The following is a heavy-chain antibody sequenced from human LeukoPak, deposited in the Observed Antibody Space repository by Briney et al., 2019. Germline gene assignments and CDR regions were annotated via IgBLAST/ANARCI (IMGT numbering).Heavy chain of an antibody. D-gene: IGHD1-26*01. CDR3: TTDIGGSYPPFDY. Sequence: PGGSLRLSCAASGFSFSTYGMGWVRQAPGKGLEWVSATSGSGYNTFYTDSVKGRFTISRDNSRNTLYLQMNSLKTEDTAVYYCTTDIGGSYPPFDYWGQGTLVTVSS. CDR2: TSGSGYNT. CDR1: GFSFSTYG. J-gene: IGHJ4*02. V-gene: IGHV3-23*01.